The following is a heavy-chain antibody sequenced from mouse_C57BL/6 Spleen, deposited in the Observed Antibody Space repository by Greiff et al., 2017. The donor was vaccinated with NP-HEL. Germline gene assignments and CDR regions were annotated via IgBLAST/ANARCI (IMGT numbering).Heavy chain of an antibody. J-gene: IGHJ3*01. D-gene: IGHD2-3*01. V-gene: IGHV1-15*01. CDR3: TRGRIYDGYYEFAY. CDR1: GYTFTDYE. CDR2: IDPETGGT. Sequence: QVQLQQSGAELVRPGASVTLSCKASGYTFTDYEMHWVKQTPVHGLEWIGAIDPETGGTAYNQKFKGKAILTADKSSSTAYMELRSLTSEDSAVYYCTRGRIYDGYYEFAYWGQGTLVTVSA.